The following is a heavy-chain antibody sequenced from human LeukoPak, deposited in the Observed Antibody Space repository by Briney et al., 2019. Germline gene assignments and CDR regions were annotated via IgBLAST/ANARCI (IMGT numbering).Heavy chain of an antibody. Sequence: GGSLRLSCAASGFTFSSYWMSWVRQAPGKGLEWVSAISGSGGSTYYADSVKGRFTISRDNSKITLYLQMNSLRAEDTAVYYCAKDPTVGATGGFDYWGQGTLVTVSS. J-gene: IGHJ4*02. CDR3: AKDPTVGATGGFDY. CDR1: GFTFSSYW. D-gene: IGHD1-26*01. CDR2: ISGSGGST. V-gene: IGHV3-23*01.